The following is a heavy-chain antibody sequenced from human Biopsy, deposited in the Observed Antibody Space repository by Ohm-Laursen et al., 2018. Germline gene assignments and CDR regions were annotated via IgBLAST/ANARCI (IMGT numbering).Heavy chain of an antibody. CDR2: IYNTETT. J-gene: IGHJ5*02. CDR1: GGSISSSTTYY. Sequence: GTLSLTCAVSGGSISSSTTYYWAWLRQPPGKGLEWIGSIYNTETTFYNPSLKSRVTISVDTSTNQFSLKVSSVTAADTALYFCARHPTGFWFDPWGHGTLVTVSS. CDR3: ARHPTGFWFDP. V-gene: IGHV4-39*01.